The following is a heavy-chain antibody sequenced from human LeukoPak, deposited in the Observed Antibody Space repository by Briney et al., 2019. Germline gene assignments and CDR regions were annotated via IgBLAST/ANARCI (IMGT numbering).Heavy chain of an antibody. J-gene: IGHJ4*02. CDR2: IYYSGST. CDR1: GGFISSYY. D-gene: IGHD2-21*02. CDR3: ARSNYCGGDCYSWDS. V-gene: IGHV4-59*08. Sequence: PSETLSLTCTVSGGFISSYYWSWIRQPPRKGLEWIGYIYYSGSTNYNPSLKSRVTISVDTSKNQFSLKLNSVTAADTAVYYCARSNYCGGDCYSWDSWGQGTLVTVSS.